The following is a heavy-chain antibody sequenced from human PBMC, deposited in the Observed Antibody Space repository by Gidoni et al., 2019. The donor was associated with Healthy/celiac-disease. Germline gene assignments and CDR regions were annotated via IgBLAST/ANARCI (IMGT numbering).Heavy chain of an antibody. CDR3: ARGPGITMVRGARFDY. Sequence: TLSLTCTVPGGSISSSSYYWVWIRQPPGKGLEWIGSIYYSGSTYYNPSLKSRVTISVDTSKNQFSLKLSSVTAADTAVYYCARGPGITMVRGARFDYWGQGTMVTVSS. CDR1: GGSISSSSYY. D-gene: IGHD3-10*01. J-gene: IGHJ4*02. CDR2: IYYSGST. V-gene: IGHV4-39*07.